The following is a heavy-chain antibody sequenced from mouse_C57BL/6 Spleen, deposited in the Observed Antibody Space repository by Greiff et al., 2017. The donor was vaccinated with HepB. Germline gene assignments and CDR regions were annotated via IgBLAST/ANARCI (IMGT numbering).Heavy chain of an antibody. J-gene: IGHJ2*01. D-gene: IGHD2-10*01. Sequence: QVQLQQSGAELARPGASVKLSCKASGYTFTSYGISWVKQRTGQGLEWIGEIYPRSGNTYYNEKFKGKATLTADKSSSTAYMELRSLTSADSAVYICARAALPYYFDYWGQGTTLTVSS. CDR2: IYPRSGNT. CDR3: ARAALPYYFDY. V-gene: IGHV1-81*01. CDR1: GYTFTSYG.